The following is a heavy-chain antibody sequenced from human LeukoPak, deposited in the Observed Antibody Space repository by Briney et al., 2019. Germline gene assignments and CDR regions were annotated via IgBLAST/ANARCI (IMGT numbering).Heavy chain of an antibody. CDR2: IYYSGST. Sequence: KPSETLSLACTVSGGSISSGGYYWSWIRQHPGKGLEWIGYIYYSGSTYYNPSLKSRVTISVDTSKNQFPLKLSSVTAADTAVYYCARGMDSSGYADYWGQGTLVTVSS. CDR1: GGSISSGGYY. CDR3: ARGMDSSGYADY. V-gene: IGHV4-31*03. J-gene: IGHJ4*02. D-gene: IGHD3-22*01.